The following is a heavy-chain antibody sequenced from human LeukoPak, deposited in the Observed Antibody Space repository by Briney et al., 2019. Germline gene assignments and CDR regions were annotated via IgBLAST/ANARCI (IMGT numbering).Heavy chain of an antibody. CDR1: GGSISSGRYC. CDR2: INESGST. V-gene: IGHV4-61*01. Sequence: SETLSLTCTVSGGSISSGRYCWSWLRQPPGKGLEWIGYINESGSTNYNPSLKSRVTISVDTSKTQFSLKLSSVTAADTAVYYCARELFGSSPYYFDYWGQGTLVTVSS. CDR3: ARELFGSSPYYFDY. D-gene: IGHD2-2*01. J-gene: IGHJ4*02.